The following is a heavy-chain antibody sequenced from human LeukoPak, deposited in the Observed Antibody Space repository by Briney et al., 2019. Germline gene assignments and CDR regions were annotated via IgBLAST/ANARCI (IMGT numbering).Heavy chain of an antibody. V-gene: IGHV3-7*01. CDR2: IKPDGSEK. CDR3: ARPGGYGAQPLDY. J-gene: IGHJ4*02. Sequence: PGGSLRLSCAASGFTFSSYWMTWVRQAPGKGVEWVADIKPDGSEKYYVDSVKGRLTISRDNAKNSLYLQMNSLTAEDTAVYYCARPGGYGAQPLDYWGQGTLVTVSS. CDR1: GFTFSSYW. D-gene: IGHD5-12*01.